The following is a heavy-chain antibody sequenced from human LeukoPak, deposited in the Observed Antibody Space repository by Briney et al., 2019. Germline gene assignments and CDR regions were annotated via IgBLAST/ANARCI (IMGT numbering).Heavy chain of an antibody. Sequence: SETLSLTCAVSGDSISSSNWWSWVRQPPGKGLEWIGYIYYSGSTNYNPSLKSRVTISVDTSKNQFSLKLSSVTAADTAVYYCARASGDYGTLDYWGQGTLVTVSS. CDR1: GDSISSSNW. CDR3: ARASGDYGTLDY. J-gene: IGHJ4*02. V-gene: IGHV4-4*02. D-gene: IGHD4-17*01. CDR2: IYYSGST.